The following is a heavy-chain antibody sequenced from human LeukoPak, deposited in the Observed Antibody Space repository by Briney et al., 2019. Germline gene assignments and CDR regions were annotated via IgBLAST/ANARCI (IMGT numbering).Heavy chain of an antibody. Sequence: SETLSLTCTVSGYSISSGYYWGWIRQPPGKGLEWIGEINHSGSTNYNPSLKSRVTISVDTSKNQFSLKLSSVTAADTAVYYCARDLRGYSGYDEYFFDYWGQGTLVTVSS. D-gene: IGHD5-12*01. J-gene: IGHJ4*02. V-gene: IGHV4-38-2*02. CDR2: INHSGST. CDR1: GYSISSGYY. CDR3: ARDLRGYSGYDEYFFDY.